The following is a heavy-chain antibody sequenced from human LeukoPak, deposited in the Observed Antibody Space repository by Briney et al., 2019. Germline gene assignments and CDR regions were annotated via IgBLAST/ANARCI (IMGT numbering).Heavy chain of an antibody. CDR1: GFIFSNHG. J-gene: IGHJ5*02. V-gene: IGHV3-33*01. CDR3: ARDSYQDYYGRFDP. Sequence: GGPLRLSCAASGFIFSNHGMHWVRQAPGKRLEWVAVIWDDGNNKRYANSVNGRFTISRDNSENTLYLQMNGLTAEDTAMYYCARDSYQDYYGRFDPWGQGTLVIVSS. D-gene: IGHD3-10*01. CDR2: IWDDGNNK.